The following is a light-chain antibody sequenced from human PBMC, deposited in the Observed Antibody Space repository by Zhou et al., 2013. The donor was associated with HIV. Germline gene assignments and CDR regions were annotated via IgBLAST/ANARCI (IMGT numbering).Light chain of an antibody. CDR3: MQALQPPYN. CDR2: LGS. CDR1: QSLLQTIGYQL. J-gene: IGKJ2*01. V-gene: IGKV2-28*01. Sequence: DIVMTQSPLSLPVSPGEPASISCRAGQSLLQTIGYQLIYIGTCKKPGQSPQLLIYLGSHRASGVPDRFTGSASGTDFTLTISRVESEDVGIYYCMQALQPPYNFGQGTKLEL.